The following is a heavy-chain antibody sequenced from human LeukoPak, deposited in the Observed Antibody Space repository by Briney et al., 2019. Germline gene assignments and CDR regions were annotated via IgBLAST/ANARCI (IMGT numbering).Heavy chain of an antibody. Sequence: SETLSLTCTVSDTSINTYYWSWIRQPAGKGLEWIGHIYTTGTTNYNPSHKSRVTMSIDTSKNQFSLKLSSVTAADTAVYYCARDGNRRTTYYYGSGSEYWGQGTLVTVSS. J-gene: IGHJ4*02. D-gene: IGHD3-10*01. V-gene: IGHV4-4*07. CDR2: IYTTGTT. CDR3: ARDGNRRTTYYYGSGSEY. CDR1: DTSINTYY.